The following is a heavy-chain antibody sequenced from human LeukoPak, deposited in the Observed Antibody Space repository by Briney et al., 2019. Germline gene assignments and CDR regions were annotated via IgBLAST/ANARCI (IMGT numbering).Heavy chain of an antibody. J-gene: IGHJ4*02. CDR2: ISTGGTTI. V-gene: IGHV3-48*03. CDR1: GFTFSGYE. CDR3: ASTSPIYCSSASCYGGFFDY. D-gene: IGHD2-2*01. Sequence: PGGSLRLSCAASGFTFSGYEMHWVRQAPGRGLEWVSSISTGGTTIYYADSVKGQFTISRDNAKNSLSLQMNSLRAEDTAVYYCASTSPIYCSSASCYGGFFDYWGQGTLVTVSS.